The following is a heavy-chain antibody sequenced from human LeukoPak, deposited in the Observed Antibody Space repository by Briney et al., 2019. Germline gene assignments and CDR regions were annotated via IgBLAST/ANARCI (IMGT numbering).Heavy chain of an antibody. D-gene: IGHD3-22*01. J-gene: IGHJ4*02. V-gene: IGHV4-59*08. CDR3: ASLIYDSSGYYFDK. CDR2: IQYSGST. CDR1: GGSISSYH. Sequence: SETLSLTCTVSGGSISSYHWSWIRQSPGKGLEWMGYIQYSGSTNRNPSLKSRVTISVDTSKNQFSLKLGSVTAADTAVYYCASLIYDSSGYYFDKGGQGTVVTVSS.